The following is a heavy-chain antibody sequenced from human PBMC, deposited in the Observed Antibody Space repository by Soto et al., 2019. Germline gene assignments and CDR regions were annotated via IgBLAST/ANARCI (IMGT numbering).Heavy chain of an antibody. D-gene: IGHD1-26*01. V-gene: IGHV3-74*01. CDR1: GFSFTSYW. CDR3: AKRELNSTGLFH. CDR2: INTDGSST. Sequence: EVQLVESGGGLVQPGGSLRLSCAASGFSFTSYWMHWVRQAPGKGLVWVSRINTDGSSTSYADSVKGRFTISRDNATNTLFLQMNSLRAEDTAIYYCAKRELNSTGLFHWGQGTLVSVSS. J-gene: IGHJ4*02.